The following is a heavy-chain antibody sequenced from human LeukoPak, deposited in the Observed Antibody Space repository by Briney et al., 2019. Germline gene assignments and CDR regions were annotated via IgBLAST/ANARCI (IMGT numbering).Heavy chain of an antibody. V-gene: IGHV4-31*03. Sequence: PSETLSLTCTVSGGSISSGGYYWSWIRQHPGTGLEWIGYIYYSGSTYYNPSLKSRVTISVDTSKNQFSLKLSSVTAADTAVYYCARAHAPYYDSSGYYRLRGAFDIWGQGTTVTVSS. CDR3: ARAHAPYYDSSGYYRLRGAFDI. J-gene: IGHJ3*02. CDR1: GGSISSGGYY. D-gene: IGHD3-22*01. CDR2: IYYSGST.